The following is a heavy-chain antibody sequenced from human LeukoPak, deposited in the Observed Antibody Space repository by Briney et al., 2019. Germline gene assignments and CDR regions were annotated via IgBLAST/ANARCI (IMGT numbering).Heavy chain of an antibody. D-gene: IGHD4-17*01. J-gene: IGHJ3*02. CDR3: ARDRGATVAFDI. Sequence: GGSLRLSCAASGFTFSSYGMHWVRQAPGKGLEWVAFIRYDGSNKYYADSVKGRFTISRDNAKNSLYLQMNSLRAEDTAVYYCARDRGATVAFDIWGQGTMVTVSS. V-gene: IGHV3-30*02. CDR2: IRYDGSNK. CDR1: GFTFSSYG.